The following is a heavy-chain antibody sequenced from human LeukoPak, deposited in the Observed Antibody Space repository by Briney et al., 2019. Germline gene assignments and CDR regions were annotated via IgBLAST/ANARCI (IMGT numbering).Heavy chain of an antibody. Sequence: SETLSLTCTVSGGSISSYYWGWIRQPPGKGLEWIGYIYYSGSTNYNPSLKSRVTISVDTSKNQFSLKLSSVTAADTAVYYCARNGAVVTADYYYYYGMDVWGQGTTVTVSS. J-gene: IGHJ6*02. D-gene: IGHD2-21*02. CDR1: GGSISSYY. CDR3: ARNGAVVTADYYYYYGMDV. CDR2: IYYSGST. V-gene: IGHV4-59*01.